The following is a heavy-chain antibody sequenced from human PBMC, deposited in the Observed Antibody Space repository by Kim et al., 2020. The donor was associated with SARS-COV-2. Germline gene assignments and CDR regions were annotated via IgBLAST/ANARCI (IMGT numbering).Heavy chain of an antibody. V-gene: IGHV1-18*01. D-gene: IGHD6-19*01. CDR2: ISAYNGNT. CDR3: ARDGAPRLAVAGYYFDY. CDR1: GYTFTSYG. J-gene: IGHJ4*02. Sequence: ASVKVSCKASGYTFTSYGISWVRQAPGQGLEWMGWISAYNGNTNYAQKLQGRVTMTTDTSTSTAYMELRSLRSDDTAVYYCARDGAPRLAVAGYYFDYWGQGTLVTVSS.